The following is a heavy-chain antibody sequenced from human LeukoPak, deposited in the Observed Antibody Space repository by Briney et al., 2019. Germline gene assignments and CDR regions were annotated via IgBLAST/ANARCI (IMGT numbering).Heavy chain of an antibody. CDR2: ISAYNGNT. Sequence: ASVKVSCKASGYTFTSYGISWVRQAPGQGFEWMGWISAYNGNTNYAQKLQGRVTMTTDTSTSTAYMELSSLRSEDTAAYYCARGFGVVVPAARSTGPQGGVGTFDYWGQGTLVTVSS. CDR1: GYTFTSYG. D-gene: IGHD2-2*01. V-gene: IGHV1-18*01. CDR3: ARGFGVVVPAARSTGPQGGVGTFDY. J-gene: IGHJ4*02.